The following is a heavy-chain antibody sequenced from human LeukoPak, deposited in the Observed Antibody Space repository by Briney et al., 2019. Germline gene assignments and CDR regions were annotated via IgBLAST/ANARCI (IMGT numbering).Heavy chain of an antibody. Sequence: ASVKVSCKASGYTFTSYGISWVRQAPGQGGEGMGWISAYNGNTNYAQKLQGRVTMTTDTSTSTAYMELRSLRSDDTAVYYCARDWDNWNYDPTLLFDYWGQGTLVTVSS. D-gene: IGHD1-7*01. CDR1: GYTFTSYG. CDR3: ARDWDNWNYDPTLLFDY. CDR2: ISAYNGNT. V-gene: IGHV1-18*01. J-gene: IGHJ4*02.